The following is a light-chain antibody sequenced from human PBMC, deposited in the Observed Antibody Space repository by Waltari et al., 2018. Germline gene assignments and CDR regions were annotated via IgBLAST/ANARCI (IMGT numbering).Light chain of an antibody. J-gene: IGLJ2*01. CDR2: DDG. CDR3: QVWDTTNDHVV. V-gene: IGLV3-21*02. Sequence: SYVLTQSPSVSVAPGQTASITCGGNNIGSKSAHWYQQKPGQAPVVVVYDDGVRPSGIPDRFFGYNSENTATLTISMVEAGDEADYYCQVWDTTNDHVVFGGGTKMTVL. CDR1: NIGSKS.